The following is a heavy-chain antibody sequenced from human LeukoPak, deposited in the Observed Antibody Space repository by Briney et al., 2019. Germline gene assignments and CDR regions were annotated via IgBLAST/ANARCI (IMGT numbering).Heavy chain of an antibody. D-gene: IGHD3-10*01. CDR1: GGTFSSYA. J-gene: IGHJ6*02. CDR3: AKRGVTMVRGVQKRNYGMDV. Sequence: ASVKVSCKASGGTFSSYAISWVRQATGQGLEWMGWMNPNSGNTGYAQKFQGRVTMTRNTSISTAYMELSSLRSEDTAVYYCAKRGVTMVRGVQKRNYGMDVWGQGTTVTVSS. V-gene: IGHV1-8*02. CDR2: MNPNSGNT.